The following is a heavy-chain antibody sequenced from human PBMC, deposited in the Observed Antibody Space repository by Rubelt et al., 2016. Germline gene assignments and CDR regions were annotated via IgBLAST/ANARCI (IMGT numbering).Heavy chain of an antibody. J-gene: IGHJ4*02. CDR3: VFDF. CDR2: ITWNSNNI. CDR1: GFTFDDYA. Sequence: EVQLVESGGGLVQPGRSLRLSCAASGFTFDDYAMYWVRQAPGKGLQWVSGITWNSNNIGYADSVTGRFTISRDNSRNTLYLQMNSLGAEDTALYYCVFDFWGQGTRVTVSS. V-gene: IGHV3-9*01.